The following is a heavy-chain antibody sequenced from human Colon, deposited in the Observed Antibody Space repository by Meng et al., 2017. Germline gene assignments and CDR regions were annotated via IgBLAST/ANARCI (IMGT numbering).Heavy chain of an antibody. CDR2: IYFSGST. CDR1: GGSITSNY. J-gene: IGHJ5*02. D-gene: IGHD5-12*01. CDR3: AREGGYDLNWFDP. Sequence: GPDLGKPSTTPSLTCTGPGGSITSNYWSWNRQPPGKGLEWIGNIYFSGSTNSNPSLKSRVTISVDTSRNQFSLNLRSVTAADTAVYYCAREGGYDLNWFDPWGQGTLVTVSS. V-gene: IGHV4-59*12.